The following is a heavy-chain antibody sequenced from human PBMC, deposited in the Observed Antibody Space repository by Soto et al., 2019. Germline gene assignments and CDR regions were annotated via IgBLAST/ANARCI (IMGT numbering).Heavy chain of an antibody. CDR3: ARDRLMATAGTARHYFGLDV. D-gene: IGHD5-18*01. Sequence: QVQLQESGPGLVKPSQTLSLTCTVSGGSIRSGGYYWSWVRQNPRRGLEWIGNIYYSGNTYYNPSLKRRFTISVATSKNQFSLTLSSVTAADTAVYYCARDRLMATAGTARHYFGLDVWGQGTTVTVSS. CDR2: IYYSGNT. CDR1: GGSIRSGGYY. V-gene: IGHV4-31*03. J-gene: IGHJ6*02.